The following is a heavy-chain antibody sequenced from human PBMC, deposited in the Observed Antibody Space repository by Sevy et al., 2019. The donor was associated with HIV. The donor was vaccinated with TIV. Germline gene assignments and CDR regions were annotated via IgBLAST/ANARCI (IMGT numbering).Heavy chain of an antibody. J-gene: IGHJ3*02. CDR2: IYYTGST. CDR1: GGSISTYY. D-gene: IGHD3-22*01. Sequence: SETLSLTCTVSGGSISTYYWSWIRQPPGKGLEWIGYIYYTGSTHYNPSLKSRVTMSVDTSKNHLSLRLTSVTAADTAVYYCARHDGGTVVASTFDIWGQGTMVTVSS. V-gene: IGHV4-59*08. CDR3: ARHDGGTVVASTFDI.